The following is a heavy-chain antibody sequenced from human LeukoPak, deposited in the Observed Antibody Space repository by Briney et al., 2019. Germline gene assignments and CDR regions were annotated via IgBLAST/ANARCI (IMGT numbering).Heavy chain of an antibody. J-gene: IGHJ3*02. V-gene: IGHV4-4*07. Sequence: KPSETLSLTCTVSGGSISSYYWSWIRQPAGKGLEWIGRIYTSGSTNYNPSLKSRVTMSVDTSKNQFSLKLSSVTAADTAVYYCARDRLSSDYYSQAFDIWGQGTMVTVSS. CDR1: GGSISSYY. CDR2: IYTSGST. D-gene: IGHD3-22*01. CDR3: ARDRLSSDYYSQAFDI.